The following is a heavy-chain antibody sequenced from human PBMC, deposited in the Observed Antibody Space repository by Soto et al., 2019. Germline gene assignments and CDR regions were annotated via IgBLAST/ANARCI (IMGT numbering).Heavy chain of an antibody. V-gene: IGHV3-11*01. CDR1: GFTFSDYY. CDR3: ATPRGYSGYDFDY. Sequence: GGSLRLSCAASGFTFSDYYMSWIRQAPGKGLEWVSYISRSASTTYYADSVKGRFTISRDDAKNSLYLQMNSLRAEDTAVYYCATPRGYSGYDFDYWGPGTLVTVSS. CDR2: ISRSASTT. D-gene: IGHD5-12*01. J-gene: IGHJ4*02.